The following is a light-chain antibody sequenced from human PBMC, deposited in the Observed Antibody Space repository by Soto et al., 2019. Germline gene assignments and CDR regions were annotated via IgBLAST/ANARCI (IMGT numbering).Light chain of an antibody. J-gene: IGLJ1*01. CDR2: DVS. CDR3: SSYTSSSTPFYG. Sequence: QSVLTQPASVSGSPGQSITISCTGTSSDVGGYNYVSWYQQHPGKAPKLMIYDVSNRPSGVSNRFSGSKSGNTASLTISGLQAEGEADYYCSSYTSSSTPFYGFGTGTKVTVL. CDR1: SSDVGGYNY. V-gene: IGLV2-14*01.